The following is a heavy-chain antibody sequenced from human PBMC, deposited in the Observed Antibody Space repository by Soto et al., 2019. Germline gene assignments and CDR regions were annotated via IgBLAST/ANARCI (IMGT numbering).Heavy chain of an antibody. V-gene: IGHV3-53*02. CDR1: GFTVSSNY. CDR2: IYSGGST. J-gene: IGHJ6*02. Sequence: EVQLVETGGGWIQPGGSLRLSCAASGFTVSSNYMSWVRQAPGTGLEWVSVIYSGGSTYYADSVRGRFTISRDNSKNTLYLQMKSLRAEDTAVYYCARNPPATRHGMDVWGQGTTVTVSS. CDR3: ARNPPATRHGMDV.